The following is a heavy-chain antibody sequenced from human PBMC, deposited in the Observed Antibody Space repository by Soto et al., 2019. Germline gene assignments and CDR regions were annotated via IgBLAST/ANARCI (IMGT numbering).Heavy chain of an antibody. CDR3: ASGCSGGSCYSGGYYYYGMDV. V-gene: IGHV1-3*01. Sequence: ASVKVSCKASGYTFTSYAMHWVRQAPGQRLEWMGWINAGNGNTKYSQKFQGRVTITRDTSASTAYMELSSLRSEDTAVYYCASGCSGGSCYSGGYYYYGMDVWGQGTTVSAP. CDR1: GYTFTSYA. CDR2: INAGNGNT. D-gene: IGHD2-15*01. J-gene: IGHJ6*02.